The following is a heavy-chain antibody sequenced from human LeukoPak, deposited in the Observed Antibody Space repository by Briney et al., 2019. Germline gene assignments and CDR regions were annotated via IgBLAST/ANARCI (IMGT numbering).Heavy chain of an antibody. CDR1: GFTFSSYW. D-gene: IGHD3-10*01. CDR3: ARADRMYYYGSGKSY. Sequence: GGSLRLSCAASGFTFSSYWMSWVRQAPGKGLEWEANIKQDGSEKYYVDSVKGRFTISRDNAKNSLYLQMNSLRAEDTAVYYCARADRMYYYGSGKSYWGQGTLVTVSS. CDR2: IKQDGSEK. V-gene: IGHV3-7*03. J-gene: IGHJ4*02.